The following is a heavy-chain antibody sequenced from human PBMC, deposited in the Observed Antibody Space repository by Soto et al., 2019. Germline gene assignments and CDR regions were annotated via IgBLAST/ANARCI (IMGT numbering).Heavy chain of an antibody. V-gene: IGHV4-39*01. CDR1: GGSISSSSYY. Sequence: PSETLSLTCTVSGGSISSSSYYWGWIRQPPGKGLEWIGSIYYSGSTYYNPSLKSRVTISVDTSKNQFSLKLSSVTAADTAVYYCARHILVSPYRGYCSSTSCRRISIFDYWGQGTLVTVSS. J-gene: IGHJ4*02. CDR3: ARHILVSPYRGYCSSTSCRRISIFDY. CDR2: IYYSGST. D-gene: IGHD2-2*01.